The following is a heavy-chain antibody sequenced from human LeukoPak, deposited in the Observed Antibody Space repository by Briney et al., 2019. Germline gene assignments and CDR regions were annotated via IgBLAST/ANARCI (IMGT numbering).Heavy chain of an antibody. J-gene: IGHJ4*02. V-gene: IGHV3-21*06. Sequence: GESLRLSCAASGFTFTTYWMNWVRQAPGKGLEWVSSVSNSGDYIHYADSVKGRFTISRDNSKNSLYLQMNSLRAEDTAVYYCARALIGYYFDHWGQGTLVTVSS. CDR3: ARALIGYYFDH. CDR2: VSNSGDYI. CDR1: GFTFTTYW. D-gene: IGHD2-8*01.